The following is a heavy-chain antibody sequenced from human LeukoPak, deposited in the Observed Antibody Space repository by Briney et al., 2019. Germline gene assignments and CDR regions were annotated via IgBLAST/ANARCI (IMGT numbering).Heavy chain of an antibody. CDR1: GFTFRSSW. V-gene: IGHV3-7*01. CDR3: ASGLY. Sequence: GGSLRLSCAASGFTFRSSWMNWFRQSSGKGLEWVANINQDGSEKYYVDSVKGRFTISRDNATNSLYLQINSLRAEDTAVYYCASGLYWGQGTLVTVSS. J-gene: IGHJ4*02. CDR2: INQDGSEK.